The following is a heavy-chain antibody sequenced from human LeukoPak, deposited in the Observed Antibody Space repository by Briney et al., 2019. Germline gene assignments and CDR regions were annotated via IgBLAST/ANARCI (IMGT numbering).Heavy chain of an antibody. Sequence: SETLSLTCTVSGGSISSYYWSWIRQPAGKGLEWIGRIYTSGSTNYNPSLKSRVTMSVDTSKNQFSLKLSSVTAADTAVYYCARDLNIGEYIAGRKYNWFDPWGQGTLVTVSS. J-gene: IGHJ5*02. CDR1: GGSISSYY. CDR3: ARDLNIGEYIAGRKYNWFDP. V-gene: IGHV4-4*07. CDR2: IYTSGST. D-gene: IGHD6-6*01.